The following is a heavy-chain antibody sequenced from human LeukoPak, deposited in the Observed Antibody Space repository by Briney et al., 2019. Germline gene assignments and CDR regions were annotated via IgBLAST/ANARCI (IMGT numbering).Heavy chain of an antibody. CDR1: GGSSSSYF. CDR3: ARARGVQLWSNNFDY. CDR2: IYDSGST. J-gene: IGHJ4*02. D-gene: IGHD5-18*01. Sequence: PSETLSLTCSVSGGSSSSYFWSWIRQPPGKGLEWIGYIYDSGSTNYNPSLKSRVTISVDTSKNQFSLKLSSVTAADTAVYYCARARGVQLWSNNFDYWGQGTLVIVSS. V-gene: IGHV4-59*01.